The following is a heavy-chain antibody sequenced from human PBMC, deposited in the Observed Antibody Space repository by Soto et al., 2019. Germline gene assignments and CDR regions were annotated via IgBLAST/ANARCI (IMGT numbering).Heavy chain of an antibody. V-gene: IGHV3-23*01. CDR1: GFTFSSYA. Sequence: GSLRLSCAASGFTFSSYAMNWVRQAPGKGLEWVSTIDYTGGYSYYADSVKGRFTISRDNSKNTLDLQMNGLRVEDTAVYYCAKDRLAGNFDYWGQGTQVTVSS. J-gene: IGHJ4*02. CDR2: IDYTGGYS. CDR3: AKDRLAGNFDY.